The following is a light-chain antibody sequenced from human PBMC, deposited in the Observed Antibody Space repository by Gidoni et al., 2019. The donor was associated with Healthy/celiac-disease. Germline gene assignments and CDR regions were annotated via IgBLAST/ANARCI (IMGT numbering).Light chain of an antibody. CDR1: QGISSY. V-gene: IGKV1-8*01. Sequence: AIQMTQSPSSLSASTGDRVTITCRASQGISSYLAWYQQKPGKAPKLLIYAASTLQSGVPSRFSSSGSGTDFILTISCLQYEDVATYYCQQYYSYPLTFGGGTKVEIK. J-gene: IGKJ4*01. CDR3: QQYYSYPLT. CDR2: AAS.